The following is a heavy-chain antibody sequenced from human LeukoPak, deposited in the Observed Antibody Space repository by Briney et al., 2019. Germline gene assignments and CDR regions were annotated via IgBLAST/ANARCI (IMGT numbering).Heavy chain of an antibody. Sequence: PGGSLRLSCAASGFTFSSYSMNWVRQAPGKGLEWVSSISSSSSYIYYADSVKGRFTISRDNAKNSLYLQLNSLRAEDTAVYYCARGRSGSSSGWPKRYYFDYWGQGTLVTVSS. J-gene: IGHJ4*02. D-gene: IGHD6-19*01. CDR2: ISSSSSYI. V-gene: IGHV3-21*01. CDR1: GFTFSSYS. CDR3: ARGRSGSSSGWPKRYYFDY.